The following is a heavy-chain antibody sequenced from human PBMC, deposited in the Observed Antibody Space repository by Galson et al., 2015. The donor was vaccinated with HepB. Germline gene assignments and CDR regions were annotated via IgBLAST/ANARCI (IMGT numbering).Heavy chain of an antibody. CDR1: GGTFGSYA. V-gene: IGHV1-69*13. J-gene: IGHJ6*02. Sequence: SVKVSCKASGGTFGSYAISWVRQAPGQGLEWMGGIIPIFGTANYAQKFQGRVTITADESTSTAYMELSSLRSEDTAVYYCARVPFKSYCGGDCYYYYYYGMDVWGQGTTVTVSS. CDR2: IIPIFGTA. CDR3: ARVPFKSYCGGDCYYYYYYGMDV. D-gene: IGHD2-21*01.